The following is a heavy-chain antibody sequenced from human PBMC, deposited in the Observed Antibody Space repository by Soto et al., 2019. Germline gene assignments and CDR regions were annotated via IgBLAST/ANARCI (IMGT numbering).Heavy chain of an antibody. D-gene: IGHD2-15*01. CDR3: ARESSGGSQLNRFDP. CDR1: GGSFSGYY. V-gene: IGHV4-34*01. CDR2: INHSGST. J-gene: IGHJ5*02. Sequence: QVQLQQWGAGLLKPSETLSLTCAVYGGSFSGYYWSWIRQPPGKGLEWIGEINHSGSTNYNPSLKSRVTISVDTSKNQFSLKLSSVTAADTAVYYCARESSGGSQLNRFDPWGQGTLVTVSS.